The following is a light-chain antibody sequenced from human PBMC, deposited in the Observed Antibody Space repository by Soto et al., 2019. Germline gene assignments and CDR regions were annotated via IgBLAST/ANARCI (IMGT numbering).Light chain of an antibody. CDR1: QDIGSW. Sequence: DIQMTQSPSSVSASVGGRVTIACRASQDIGSWFAWDQQKPGKAPKLLTYAASILPSRVPPRFSGSGSGTDFTLTINNLQPEDFATYYCQQAKSFPVSFGQGTRLEIK. V-gene: IGKV1D-12*01. J-gene: IGKJ5*01. CDR3: QQAKSFPVS. CDR2: AAS.